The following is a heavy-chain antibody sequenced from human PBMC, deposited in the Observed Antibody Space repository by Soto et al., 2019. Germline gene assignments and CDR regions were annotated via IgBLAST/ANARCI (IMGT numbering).Heavy chain of an antibody. V-gene: IGHV3-23*01. CDR3: ASLGVGDWANYYYYYGMDV. D-gene: IGHD2-21*02. Sequence: EVHLLESGGGLVQRGGSLRLSCVASGFTFSVYAMTWVRQAPGKGLEWVSAVTANGGSTYSADSVKGRFTISRDNSKNTLFLQMNSLRAEDTAVYYCASLGVGDWANYYYYYGMDVWGQGTTVTVSS. CDR1: GFTFSVYA. CDR2: VTANGGST. J-gene: IGHJ6*02.